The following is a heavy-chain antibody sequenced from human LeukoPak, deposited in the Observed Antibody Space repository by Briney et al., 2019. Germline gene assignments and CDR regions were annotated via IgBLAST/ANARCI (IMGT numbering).Heavy chain of an antibody. D-gene: IGHD2-2*01. Sequence: SETLSLTCAVSGGSISNYYWSWIRQPPGKGLEWIGYIYYSGSTSYNPSLKSRVAISVETSKNQFSVNLSSVTAADTAVYSCARATYEVPLYFGYWGQGTLVTVSS. CDR1: GGSISNYY. J-gene: IGHJ4*02. CDR2: IYYSGST. CDR3: ARATYEVPLYFGY. V-gene: IGHV4-59*01.